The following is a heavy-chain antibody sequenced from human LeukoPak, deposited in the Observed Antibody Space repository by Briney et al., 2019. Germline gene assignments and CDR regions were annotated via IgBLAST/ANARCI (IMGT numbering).Heavy chain of an antibody. CDR3: VRVTGY. CDR1: GFTFSSYV. J-gene: IGHJ4*02. D-gene: IGHD3-9*01. Sequence: GGSLRLSCSVSGFTFSSYVMHWVRQAPGEGLEYVAAISSNGDNTYYADSVKGRFTISRDNSKNTLYLQMSSLRADDTAVYYCVRVTGYWGQGTLVTVSS. V-gene: IGHV3-64D*06. CDR2: ISSNGDNT.